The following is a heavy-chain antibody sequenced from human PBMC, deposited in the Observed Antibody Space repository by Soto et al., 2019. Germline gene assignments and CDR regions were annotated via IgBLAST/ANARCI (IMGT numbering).Heavy chain of an antibody. D-gene: IGHD3-22*01. CDR1: GDTFSSYT. Sequence: ASVKVSCKASGDTFSSYTITWVRQAPGQGLEWMGGITPMFGTPNYAQKFRGRVTITADESTSTAYMELSSLRSEDTAMYFCARDGTLYDSRAYYYLYWGQGTLVTVSS. J-gene: IGHJ4*02. CDR2: ITPMFGTP. CDR3: ARDGTLYDSRAYYYLY. V-gene: IGHV1-69*13.